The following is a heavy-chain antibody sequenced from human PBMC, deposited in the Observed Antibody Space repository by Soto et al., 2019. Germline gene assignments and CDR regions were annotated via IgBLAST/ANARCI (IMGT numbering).Heavy chain of an antibody. CDR2: IWYDGSNK. CDR1: GFTFSSYG. V-gene: IGHV3-33*01. CDR3: ARVPFSYYYGSLVGMDV. Sequence: HPGGSLRLSCAASGFTFSSYGMHWVRQAPGKGLEWVAVIWYDGSNKYYADSVKGRFTISRDNSKNTLYLQMNSLRAEDTAVYYCARVPFSYYYGSLVGMDVWGQVTTVTVSS. D-gene: IGHD3-10*01. J-gene: IGHJ6*02.